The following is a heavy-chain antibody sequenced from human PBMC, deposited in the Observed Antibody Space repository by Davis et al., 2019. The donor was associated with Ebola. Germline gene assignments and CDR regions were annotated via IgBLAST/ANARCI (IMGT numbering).Heavy chain of an antibody. CDR1: GYTFTSYY. V-gene: IGHV1-46*01. CDR2: INPSGGST. J-gene: IGHJ6*02. Sequence: AASVKVSCKASGYTFTSYYMHWVRQAPGQGLEWMGIINPSGGSTSYAQKFQGRVTMTRDTSTSTVYMELSSLRSEDTAVYYCATSFGVVIARDRYCGMDVWGQGTTVTVSS. D-gene: IGHD3-3*01. CDR3: ATSFGVVIARDRYCGMDV.